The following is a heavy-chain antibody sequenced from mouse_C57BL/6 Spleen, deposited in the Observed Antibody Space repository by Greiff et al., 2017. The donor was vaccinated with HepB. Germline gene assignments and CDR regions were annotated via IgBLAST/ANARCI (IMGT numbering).Heavy chain of an antibody. D-gene: IGHD1-1*01. Sequence: QVQLQQPGAELVKPGASVKMSCKASGYTFTSYWITWVKQRPGQGLEWIGDIYPGSGSTNYNEKFKSKATLTVDTSSSTAYMQLSSLTSEDSAVYYGARGGTVVPDYAMDYWGQGTSVTVSS. CDR1: GYTFTSYW. J-gene: IGHJ4*01. V-gene: IGHV1-55*01. CDR2: IYPGSGST. CDR3: ARGGTVVPDYAMDY.